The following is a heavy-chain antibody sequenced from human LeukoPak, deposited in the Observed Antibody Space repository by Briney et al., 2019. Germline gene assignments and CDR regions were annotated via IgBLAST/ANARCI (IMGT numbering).Heavy chain of an antibody. D-gene: IGHD3-22*01. V-gene: IGHV3-23*01. Sequence: GGSLRLSCAASGITFNSYAMNWVRQAPGKGLEWVSSISGSGGSTYYADSVKGRFTISRDNSKNTLYLQMNSLRAEDTAVYYCAKDHRRDDSSGYYDAHYFDYWGQGTLVTVSS. CDR1: GITFNSYA. CDR3: AKDHRRDDSSGYYDAHYFDY. CDR2: ISGSGGST. J-gene: IGHJ4*02.